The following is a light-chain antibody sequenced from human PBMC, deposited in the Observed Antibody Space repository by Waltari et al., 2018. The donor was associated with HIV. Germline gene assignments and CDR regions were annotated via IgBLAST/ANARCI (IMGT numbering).Light chain of an antibody. CDR3: LTYVSESGTWK. J-gene: IGLJ3*02. CDR1: NIDVGNYNL. V-gene: IGLV2-23*02. Sequence: QSPLTQPASVSGNPGQSVTITCTGTNIDVGNYNLVSWYQQHPGKAPKLLVYDVSKRPAGVSSRFSGSKSGDWASLTISGLLTEDESYYYCLTYVSESGTWKFGGGTYLTV. CDR2: DVS.